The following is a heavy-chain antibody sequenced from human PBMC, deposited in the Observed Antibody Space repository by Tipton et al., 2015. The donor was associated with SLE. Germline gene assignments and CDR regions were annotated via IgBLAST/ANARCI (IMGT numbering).Heavy chain of an antibody. CDR1: GGSISSYY. V-gene: IGHV4-4*07. D-gene: IGHD3-3*01. J-gene: IGHJ3*02. CDR2: IYTSGST. CDR3: ASTYHYDFWSGYIDAFDI. Sequence: LRLSCTVSGGSISSYYWSWIRQPAGKGLEWIGRIYTSGSTNYNPSLKSRVTMSVDTSKHQFSLKLSSVNAADTAVYYCASTYHYDFWSGYIDAFDIWGQGKMVTVSS.